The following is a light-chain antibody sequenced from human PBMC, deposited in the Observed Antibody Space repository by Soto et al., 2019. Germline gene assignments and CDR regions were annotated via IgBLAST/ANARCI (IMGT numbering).Light chain of an antibody. CDR2: ATS. CDR1: QSVSSNY. V-gene: IGKV3-20*01. Sequence: IVLTQSPGTLSLSPGERATLSCRASQSVSSNYLAWYQQRPGQTPRLLIYATSSRATGISDRFSGSGSGTDFTLTISRLEPEDFDVYYCQQSGNTFGQGTRLEIK. CDR3: QQSGNT. J-gene: IGKJ5*01.